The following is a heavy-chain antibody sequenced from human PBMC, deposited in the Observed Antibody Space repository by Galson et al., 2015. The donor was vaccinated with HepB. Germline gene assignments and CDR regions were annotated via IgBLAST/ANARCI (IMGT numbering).Heavy chain of an antibody. J-gene: IGHJ4*02. CDR1: GFTFSSYA. Sequence: SLRLSCAASGFTFSSYAMSWVRQAPGKGLEWVSAISGSGGSTYYADSVKGRFTISRDNSKNTLYLQMNSLRAEDTAVYYCAKVGGWVLGKDDYWSQGTLGTVSS. D-gene: IGHD7-27*01. CDR2: ISGSGGST. V-gene: IGHV3-23*01. CDR3: AKVGGWVLGKDDY.